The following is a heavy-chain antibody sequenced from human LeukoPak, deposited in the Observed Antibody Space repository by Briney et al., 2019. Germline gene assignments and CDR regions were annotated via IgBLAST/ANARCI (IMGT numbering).Heavy chain of an antibody. CDR3: AGDRNSGFDY. J-gene: IGHJ4*02. Sequence: GGSLRLSCAASGFTFSSYAMHWVRQAPGKGLEWVAVISYDGSNKYYADSVKGRFTISRDNSKNTLYLQMNSLRAEDTAVYYCAGDRNSGFDYWGQGTLVTVSS. V-gene: IGHV3-30-3*01. D-gene: IGHD1-14*01. CDR2: ISYDGSNK. CDR1: GFTFSSYA.